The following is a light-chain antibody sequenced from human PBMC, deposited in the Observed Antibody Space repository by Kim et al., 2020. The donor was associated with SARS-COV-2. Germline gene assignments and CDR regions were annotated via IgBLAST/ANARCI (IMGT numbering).Light chain of an antibody. CDR1: SSNIGSNT. Sequence: GTRVTISCTGSSSNIGSNTVNWYQQRPGTAPKLLIYSNNQRPSGVPDRFSGSKSGTSASLAISGLQSEDEADYYCAAWDDSLNGPVFGGGTKLTVL. CDR2: SNN. CDR3: AAWDDSLNGPV. J-gene: IGLJ2*01. V-gene: IGLV1-44*01.